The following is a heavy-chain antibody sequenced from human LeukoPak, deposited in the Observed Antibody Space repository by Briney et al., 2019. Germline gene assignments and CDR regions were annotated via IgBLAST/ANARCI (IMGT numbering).Heavy chain of an antibody. CDR3: AKGSDRSGSYYLDY. CDR1: AFTFGNYA. CDR2: LSGSGAST. J-gene: IGHJ4*02. D-gene: IGHD3-10*01. V-gene: IGHV3-23*01. Sequence: GGSLRLSCGASAFTFGNYAMNWVRQAPGKGLEWVSGLSGSGASTYYADSVKGRFTISRDNSKNTLYLQMNRLRAGDTAVYYCAKGSDRSGSYYLDYWGQGTLVTVSS.